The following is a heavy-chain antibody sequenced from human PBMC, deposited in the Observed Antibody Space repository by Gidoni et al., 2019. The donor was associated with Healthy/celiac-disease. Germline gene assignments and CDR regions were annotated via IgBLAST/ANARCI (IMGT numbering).Heavy chain of an antibody. Sequence: QVQLVQSGAAVKKPGASVKVSCKASGSTFTGYYMHWVRQAPGQGLEWMGRINPNSGGTNYAQKFQGRVTMTRDTSISTAYMELSRLRSDDTAVYYCARVEVDIVATNSYFDYWGQGTLVTVSS. CDR2: INPNSGGT. CDR1: GSTFTGYY. D-gene: IGHD5-12*01. J-gene: IGHJ4*02. CDR3: ARVEVDIVATNSYFDY. V-gene: IGHV1-2*06.